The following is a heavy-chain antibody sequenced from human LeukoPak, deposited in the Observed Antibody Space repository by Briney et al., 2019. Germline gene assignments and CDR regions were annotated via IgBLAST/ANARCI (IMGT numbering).Heavy chain of an antibody. J-gene: IGHJ4*02. CDR2: ISSSSSYI. D-gene: IGHD2-2*01. CDR3: ARDVRLVVVPATMLLGTGRGPLDY. V-gene: IGHV3-21*01. CDR1: GFTFSSYS. Sequence: GGSLRLSCATSGFTFSSYSMNWVRQAPGKGLEWVSSISSSSSYIYYADSVKGRFTISRDNAKNSLYLQMNSLRAEDTAVYYCARDVRLVVVPATMLLGTGRGPLDYWGQGTLVTVSS.